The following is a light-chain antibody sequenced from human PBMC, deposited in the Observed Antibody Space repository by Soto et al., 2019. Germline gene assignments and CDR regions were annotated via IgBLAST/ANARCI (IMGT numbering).Light chain of an antibody. CDR3: QQYNNWART. CDR1: QSVSSN. J-gene: IGKJ1*01. Sequence: EIVMTQSPGTLSVSPGERATLSCRASQSVSSNLAWYQQKPGQAPRLLIYGASTRATGIPARFSGSRSGTEFTLTISSLQSEDLAVYYCQQYNNWARTFGQGTKVEIK. CDR2: GAS. V-gene: IGKV3-15*01.